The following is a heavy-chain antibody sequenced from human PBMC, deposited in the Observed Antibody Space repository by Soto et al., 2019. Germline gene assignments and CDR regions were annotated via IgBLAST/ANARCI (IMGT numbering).Heavy chain of an antibody. CDR2: IKQDGSEK. CDR3: AGGWGLDP. V-gene: IGHV3-7*04. D-gene: IGHD1-26*01. Sequence: EVQLVESGGGLVQPGGSLRLSCAASGFTFSSYWMTWVRQAPGKGLEWVANIKQDGSEKYYVDSVKGRFTISRDNAKNSLYLQMNGRSAGDAAVYYGAGGWGLDPWGQGTLVTVSS. J-gene: IGHJ5*02. CDR1: GFTFSSYW.